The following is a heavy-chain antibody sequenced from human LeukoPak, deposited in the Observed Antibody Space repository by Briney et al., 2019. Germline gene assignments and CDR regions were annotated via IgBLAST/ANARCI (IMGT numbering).Heavy chain of an antibody. CDR2: ISGSGGST. CDR1: GFTFSSYE. Sequence: PGGSLRLSCAASGFTFSSYEMNWVRQAPGKGLEWVSAISGSGGSTYYADSVKGRFTISRDNSKNSLYLQMNSLRAEDTAVYYCARVYYGSESLHYYYYYMDVWGKGTTVTISS. CDR3: ARVYYGSESLHYYYYYMDV. D-gene: IGHD3-10*01. V-gene: IGHV3-23*01. J-gene: IGHJ6*03.